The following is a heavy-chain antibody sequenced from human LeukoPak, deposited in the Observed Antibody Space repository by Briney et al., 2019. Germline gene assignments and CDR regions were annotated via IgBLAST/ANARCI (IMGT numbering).Heavy chain of an antibody. CDR2: IIPILGIA. CDR1: GGTFSSYA. D-gene: IGHD3-10*01. CDR3: ARTGPADYGMDV. J-gene: IGHJ6*02. V-gene: IGHV1-69*04. Sequence: SVKVSCKASGGTFSSYAISWVRQAPGQGLEWMGRIIPILGIANYAQKFQGRVTITADKSTSTAYMELSSLRSEDTAVYYCARTGPADYGMDVRGQGTTVTVSS.